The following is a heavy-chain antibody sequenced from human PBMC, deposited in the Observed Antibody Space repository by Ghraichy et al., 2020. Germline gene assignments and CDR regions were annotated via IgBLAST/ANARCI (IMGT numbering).Heavy chain of an antibody. V-gene: IGHV4-39*01. J-gene: IGHJ5*02. CDR1: GGSISSSSYY. Sequence: SETLSLTCTVSGGSISSSSYYWGWIRQPPGKGLEWIGSIYYSGSTYYNPSLKSRVTISVDTSKNQFSLKLSSVTAADTAVYYCASPGSGSYYPNWFDPWGQGTLVTVSS. CDR3: ASPGSGSYYPNWFDP. D-gene: IGHD3-10*01. CDR2: IYYSGST.